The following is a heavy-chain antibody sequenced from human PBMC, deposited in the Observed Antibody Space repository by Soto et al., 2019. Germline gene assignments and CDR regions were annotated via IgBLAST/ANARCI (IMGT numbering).Heavy chain of an antibody. Sequence: ASVKVSCKVSGYTLTELSMHWVRQAPGKGLEWMGGFDPEDGETIYAQKFQGRVTMTEDTSTDTAYMELSSLRSEDTAVYYCATDLIAAAGTESDYGGQGTLVTVSS. V-gene: IGHV1-24*01. CDR3: ATDLIAAAGTESDY. CDR2: FDPEDGET. D-gene: IGHD6-13*01. J-gene: IGHJ4*02. CDR1: GYTLTELS.